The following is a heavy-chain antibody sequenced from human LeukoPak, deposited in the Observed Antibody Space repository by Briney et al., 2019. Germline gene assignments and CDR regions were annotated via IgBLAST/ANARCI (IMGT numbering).Heavy chain of an antibody. CDR1: GYTFTSYY. Sequence: ASVKVSCKASGYTFTSYYMHWVRQAPGQGLEWMGIINPSGGSTSYAQKFQGRVTMTRDMPTSTVYMELSSLRSEDTAVYYCAREGYDSSGRNNWFDPWGQGTLVTVSS. V-gene: IGHV1-46*01. D-gene: IGHD3-22*01. J-gene: IGHJ5*02. CDR2: INPSGGST. CDR3: AREGYDSSGRNNWFDP.